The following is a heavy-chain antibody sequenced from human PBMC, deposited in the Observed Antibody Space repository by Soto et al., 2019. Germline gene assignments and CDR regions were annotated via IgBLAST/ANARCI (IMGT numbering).Heavy chain of an antibody. CDR3: GGAVVTGTQNYDS. CDR1: GFTFSSYS. Sequence: PGGSLRLSCAASGFTFSSYSMNWVRQAPGKGLEWVSSISSSSSYIYYADSVKGRFTISRDNAKNSLYLQMNSLRAEDTAVYYCGGAVVTGTQNYDSWGQGPLVTVPS. D-gene: IGHD1-20*01. J-gene: IGHJ4*02. CDR2: ISSSSSYI. V-gene: IGHV3-21*01.